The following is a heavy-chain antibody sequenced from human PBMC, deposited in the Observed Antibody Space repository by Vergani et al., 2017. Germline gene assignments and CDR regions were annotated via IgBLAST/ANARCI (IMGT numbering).Heavy chain of an antibody. V-gene: IGHV1-69*02. J-gene: IGHJ6*02. CDR2: IIPILGIA. CDR3: ARQGYCSCTSCYGYYYYYGMDV. D-gene: IGHD2-2*01. Sequence: GDEGKKPGSSVKVSCKASGGTFSSYTISWVRQAPGQGLEWMGRIIPILGIANYAQKFQGRVTITADKSTSTAYMELSSLRSEDTAVYYCARQGYCSCTSCYGYYYYYGMDVWGQGTTVTVSS. CDR1: GGTFSSYT.